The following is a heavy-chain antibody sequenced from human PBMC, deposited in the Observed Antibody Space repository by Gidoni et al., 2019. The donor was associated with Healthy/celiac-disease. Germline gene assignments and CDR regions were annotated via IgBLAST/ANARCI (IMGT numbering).Heavy chain of an antibody. CDR3: AKLVGWELLGGYYFDY. J-gene: IGHJ4*02. CDR1: GFTFSSYA. Sequence: VQLLESGGGLVQPGGSLRLSCAASGFTFSSYAMSWVRQAPGKGLEWVSAISGSGGSTYYADSVKGRFTISRDNSKNTLYLQMNSLRAEDTAVYYCAKLVGWELLGGYYFDYWGQGTLVTVSS. CDR2: ISGSGGST. V-gene: IGHV3-23*01. D-gene: IGHD1-26*01.